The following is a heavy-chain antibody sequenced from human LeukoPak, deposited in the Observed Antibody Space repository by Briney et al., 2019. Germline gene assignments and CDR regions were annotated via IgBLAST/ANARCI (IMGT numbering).Heavy chain of an antibody. CDR1: GFTFDDYA. CDR2: ISWNSGSI. D-gene: IGHD5-18*01. J-gene: IGHJ4*02. CDR3: VKSARGQLWLLSDY. Sequence: PGGSLRLSCAASGFTFDDYAMHWVRQAPGKGLEWVSGISWNSGSIGYADSVKGRFTISRDSAKNSLYLQMNSLRAEDTALYYCVKSARGQLWLLSDYWGQGTLVTVSS. V-gene: IGHV3-9*01.